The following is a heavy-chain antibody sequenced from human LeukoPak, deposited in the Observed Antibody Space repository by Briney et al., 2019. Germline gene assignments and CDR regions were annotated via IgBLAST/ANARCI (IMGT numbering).Heavy chain of an antibody. CDR3: ATTRAVAGTDC. J-gene: IGHJ4*02. Sequence: LPGRSLRLSCAASGFTFSRSGMHWVRQAPGKGLEWVALISYDGSNKYYADSVQGRFTISRDNSKNTLYLQMNSLRAEDTALYCCATTRAVAGTDCWGQGTLVTVAS. D-gene: IGHD6-19*01. CDR2: ISYDGSNK. V-gene: IGHV3-30*03. CDR1: GFTFSRSG.